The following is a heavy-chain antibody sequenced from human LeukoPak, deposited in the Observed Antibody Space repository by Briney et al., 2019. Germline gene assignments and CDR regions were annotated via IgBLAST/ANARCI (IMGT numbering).Heavy chain of an antibody. Sequence: PSETLPLTCTVSGGSISSYYWSWIRQPPGKGLEWIGYIYYSGSTNYNPSLKSRVTISVDTSKNQFSLKLSSVTAADTAVYYCARDHYYDSSGYGFDYWGQGTLVTVSS. V-gene: IGHV4-59*01. CDR1: GGSISSYY. CDR3: ARDHYYDSSGYGFDY. J-gene: IGHJ4*02. D-gene: IGHD3-22*01. CDR2: IYYSGST.